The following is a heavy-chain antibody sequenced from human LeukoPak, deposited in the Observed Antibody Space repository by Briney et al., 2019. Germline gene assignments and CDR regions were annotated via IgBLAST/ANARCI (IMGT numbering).Heavy chain of an antibody. D-gene: IGHD4-11*01. CDR3: ARGDYSNNGQIYYCCMDV. Sequence: PSETPSLTCAVHGGSFRGYYWSWSRQSPGKGREWSWEINHRVKTNYKPYLKSRITISIDASKSQVSLKVSSVTAADSAVYYCARGDYSNNGQIYYCCMDVWGQGTTVTVSS. CDR2: INHRVKT. V-gene: IGHV4-34*01. CDR1: GGSFRGYY. J-gene: IGHJ6*02.